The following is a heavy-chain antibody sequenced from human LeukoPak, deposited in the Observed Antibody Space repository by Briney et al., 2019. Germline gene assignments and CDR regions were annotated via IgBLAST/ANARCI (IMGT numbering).Heavy chain of an antibody. CDR3: ARSPWSVDDY. CDR2: INPNSGGT. V-gene: IGHV1-2*02. CDR1: GYTFTGYY. Sequence: ASVKVSCKASGYTFTGYYMHWVRQAPGQGLEWMGWINPNSGGTNYAQKFQGRVTMTRNTTISTAYMELSSLRSEDTAVYYCARSPWSVDDYWGQGTLVTVSS. D-gene: IGHD4-23*01. J-gene: IGHJ4*02.